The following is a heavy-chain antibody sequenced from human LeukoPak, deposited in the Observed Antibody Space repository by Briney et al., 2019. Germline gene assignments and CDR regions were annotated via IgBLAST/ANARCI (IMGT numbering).Heavy chain of an antibody. V-gene: IGHV3-30*04. CDR2: ISYDGTNK. Sequence: GRSLRLSCAASGFTFNSYDIHWVRQAPGKGLEWVAVISYDGTNKYHADSVKGRFSISRDNAKNSLYLQMNSLRAEDTAVYYCARDDADSGYAFGATDDYWGQGTLVTVSS. CDR1: GFTFNSYD. CDR3: ARDDADSGYAFGATDDY. J-gene: IGHJ4*02. D-gene: IGHD5-12*01.